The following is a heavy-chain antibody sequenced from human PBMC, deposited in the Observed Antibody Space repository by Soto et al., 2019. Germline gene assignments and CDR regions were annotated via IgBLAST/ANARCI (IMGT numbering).Heavy chain of an antibody. CDR1: GASISSGDYY. V-gene: IGHV4-30-4*01. CDR3: ARVRVTATSAYYPNWFDP. Sequence: LSLTCTVSGASISSGDYYWSWIRQPPGKGLEWIGYIYHSGRTYYNPSLKSRVPISVDTSRNQFSLPLSSVAPADTAVYYCARVRVTATSAYYPNWFDPWGQGTLVTVSS. CDR2: IYHSGRT. D-gene: IGHD3-22*01. J-gene: IGHJ5*02.